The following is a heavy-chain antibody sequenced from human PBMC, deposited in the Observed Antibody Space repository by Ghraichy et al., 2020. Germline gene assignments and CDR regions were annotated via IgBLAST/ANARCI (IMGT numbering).Heavy chain of an antibody. D-gene: IGHD1-26*01. J-gene: IGHJ3*02. CDR1: GGSISSDFYY. V-gene: IGHV4-39*01. CDR3: ARQSDSGTFPFEAFDI. Sequence: SQTLSLTCTVSGGSISSDFYYWGWIRQPPGKGLEWIGSIYYSGSPYYKSSLKSRVTISVDTSKNQFSLKVNSATAADTAVYFCARQSDSGTFPFEAFDIWGPGAVVTVSS. CDR2: IYYSGSP.